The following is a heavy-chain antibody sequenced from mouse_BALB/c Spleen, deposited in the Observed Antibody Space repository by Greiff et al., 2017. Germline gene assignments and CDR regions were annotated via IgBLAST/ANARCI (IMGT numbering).Heavy chain of an antibody. V-gene: IGHV2-4-1*01. CDR1: GFSLTSYG. CDR3: ARNRAYGNYDAMDY. Sequence: QVQLQQSGPGLVQPSQSLSITCTVSGFSLTSYGVHWVRQSPGKGLEWLGVIWSGGSTDYNAAFISRLSISKDNSKSQVFFKMNSLQADDTAIYYCARNRAYGNYDAMDYWGQGTSVTVSS. D-gene: IGHD2-10*02. CDR2: IWSGGST. J-gene: IGHJ4*01.